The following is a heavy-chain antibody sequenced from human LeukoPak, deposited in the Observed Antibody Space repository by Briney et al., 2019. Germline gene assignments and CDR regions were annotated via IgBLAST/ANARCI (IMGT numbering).Heavy chain of an antibody. CDR1: GFTFSSHW. J-gene: IGHJ3*02. CDR2: IKKDVDEK. Sequence: GGSLRLSCAASGFTFSSHWMTWIRQAPGKGLEWVASIKKDVDEKYYVDSVKGRFTISRDNSKNTLYLQMNSLRAEDTAVYYCASEVPAANGDAFDIWDQGTMVTVSS. V-gene: IGHV3-7*03. D-gene: IGHD2-2*01. CDR3: ASEVPAANGDAFDI.